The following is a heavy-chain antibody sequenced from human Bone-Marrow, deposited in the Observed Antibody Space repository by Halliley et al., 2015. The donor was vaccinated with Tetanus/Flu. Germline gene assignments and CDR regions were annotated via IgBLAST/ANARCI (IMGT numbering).Heavy chain of an antibody. V-gene: IGHV3-11*03. CDR3: ARMLKETAEGRSRAFGMTYATDV. J-gene: IGHJ6*02. CDR2: T. D-gene: IGHD3-16*01. Sequence: TYCGESVKGRFTISRDHAKNPLYLQMSSLRAEDTAVYFCARMLKETAEGRSRAFGMTYATDVWGQGTTVTVSS.